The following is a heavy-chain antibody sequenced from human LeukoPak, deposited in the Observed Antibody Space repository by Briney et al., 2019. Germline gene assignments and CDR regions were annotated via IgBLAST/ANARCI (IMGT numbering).Heavy chain of an antibody. CDR2: IYYSGST. CDR1: GGSISSYY. Sequence: KASETLSLTCTVSGGSISSYYWSWIRQPPGKGLEWIGYIYYSGSTNYNPSLKSRVTISVDTSKNQFSPKLSSVTAADTAVYYCARGTMVRGVIDHYYFDYWGQGTLVTVSS. V-gene: IGHV4-59*01. D-gene: IGHD3-10*01. J-gene: IGHJ4*02. CDR3: ARGTMVRGVIDHYYFDY.